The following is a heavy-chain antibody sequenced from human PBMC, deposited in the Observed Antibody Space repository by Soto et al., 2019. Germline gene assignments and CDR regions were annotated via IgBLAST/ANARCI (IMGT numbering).Heavy chain of an antibody. CDR1: GYSISSGYY. CDR3: ARAIAARSGTFDP. J-gene: IGHJ5*02. D-gene: IGHD6-6*01. Sequence: TLSLTCAVSGYSISSGYYWGWIRQPPGKGLEWIGSIYHSGSTYYNPSLKSRVTISVDTSKNQFSLKLSSVTAADTAVYYCARAIAARSGTFDPWGQGTLAT. CDR2: IYHSGST. V-gene: IGHV4-38-2*01.